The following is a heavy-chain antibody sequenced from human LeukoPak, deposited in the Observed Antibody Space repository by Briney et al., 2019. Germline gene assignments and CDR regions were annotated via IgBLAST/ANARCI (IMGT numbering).Heavy chain of an antibody. CDR1: GGSISSSSYY. Sequence: PSETLSLTCTVSGGSISSSSYYWGWIRQPPGKGLEWIGSIFYSGSTYYNPSLKSRVTISVDTSKNQFSLKLSSVTAADTAVYYCARRGSYWDYFDYWGQGTLVTVSS. CDR2: IFYSGST. D-gene: IGHD1-26*01. CDR3: ARRGSYWDYFDY. J-gene: IGHJ4*02. V-gene: IGHV4-39*01.